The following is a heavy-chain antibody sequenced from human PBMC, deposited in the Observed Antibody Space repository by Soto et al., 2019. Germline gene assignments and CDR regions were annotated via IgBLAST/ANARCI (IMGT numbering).Heavy chain of an antibody. D-gene: IGHD4-17*01. CDR3: ASNYGDYVYYYYYYGMDV. V-gene: IGHV1-69*13. Sequence: ASVKVSCKASGGTFSSYAISWVRQAPGQGLEWMGGIIPIFGTANYAQKFQGRVTITADESTSTAYLELSSLSSEDTAVYYCASNYGDYVYYYYYYGMDVWGQGTTVTVSS. CDR1: GGTFSSYA. CDR2: IIPIFGTA. J-gene: IGHJ6*02.